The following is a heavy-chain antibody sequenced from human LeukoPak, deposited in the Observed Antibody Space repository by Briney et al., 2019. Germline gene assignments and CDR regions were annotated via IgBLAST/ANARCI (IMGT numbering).Heavy chain of an antibody. V-gene: IGHV1-2*02. Sequence: ASVKVSCKASGYTFTGYYMHWVRQAPGQGLEWMGWINPNSGGTNYAQKFQGRVTMTRDTSISTAYMELSRLRSDDTAVYYCARGDLSSSWYSGYWGQGTLVTVSS. CDR1: GYTFTGYY. CDR3: ARGDLSSSWYSGY. CDR2: INPNSGGT. J-gene: IGHJ4*02. D-gene: IGHD6-13*01.